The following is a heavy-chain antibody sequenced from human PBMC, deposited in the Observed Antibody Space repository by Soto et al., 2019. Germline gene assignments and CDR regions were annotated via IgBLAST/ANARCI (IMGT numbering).Heavy chain of an antibody. CDR1: GFTFSSYG. CDR2: ISYDGSNK. CDR3: AKDLRWRSGYYYGMDV. V-gene: IGHV3-30*18. J-gene: IGHJ6*02. Sequence: PGGSLILSCAASGFTFSSYGMHWVRQAPGKGLEWVAVISYDGSNKYYADSVKGRFTISRDNSKNTLYLQMSSLRAGDTAVYYCAKDLRWRSGYYYGMDVWGQGTTVTVSS. D-gene: IGHD6-19*01.